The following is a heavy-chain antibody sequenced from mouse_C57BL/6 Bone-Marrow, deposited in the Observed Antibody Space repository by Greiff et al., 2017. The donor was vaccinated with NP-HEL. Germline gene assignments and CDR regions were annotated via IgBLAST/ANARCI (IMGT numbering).Heavy chain of an antibody. Sequence: VQLQQSGPELVKPGASVKIPCKASGYTFTDYNMDWVKQSHGKSLEWIGDINPNNGGTIYNQKFKGKATLTVDKSSSTAYMELRSLASEDTADYYCARSCWNEYDVRGYYYAMDYWGQGTSGTVSS. CDR1: GYTFTDYN. D-gene: IGHD2-4*01. J-gene: IGHJ4*01. CDR2: INPNNGGT. CDR3: ARSCWNEYDVRGYYYAMDY. V-gene: IGHV1-18*01.